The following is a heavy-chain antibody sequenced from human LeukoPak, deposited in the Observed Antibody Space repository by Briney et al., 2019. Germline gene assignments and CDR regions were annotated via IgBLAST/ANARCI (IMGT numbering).Heavy chain of an antibody. J-gene: IGHJ5*02. CDR3: ARGDTIVGGNWFDP. D-gene: IGHD3-22*01. V-gene: IGHV3-21*01. Sequence: GSLRLSCAASGFTFISYSMNWVRQAPGMGLEWVSSISSSSSYIYYADSVKGRFTISRDNAKNSLYLQMNSLRAEDTAVYYCARGDTIVGGNWFDPWGQGTLVTVSS. CDR2: ISSSSSYI. CDR1: GFTFISYS.